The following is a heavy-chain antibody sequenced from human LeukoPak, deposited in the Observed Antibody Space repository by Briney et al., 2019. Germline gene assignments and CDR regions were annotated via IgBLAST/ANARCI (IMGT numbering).Heavy chain of an antibody. Sequence: ASVKVSCKASGGTFSSYAISWVRQAPGQGLEWMGGIIPIFGTANYAQKFQGRVTMTTDTSTSTAYMELRSLRSDDTAVYYCASWGPHKAFDIWGQGTMVTVSS. J-gene: IGHJ3*02. CDR1: GGTFSSYA. D-gene: IGHD7-27*01. V-gene: IGHV1-69*05. CDR2: IIPIFGTA. CDR3: ASWGPHKAFDI.